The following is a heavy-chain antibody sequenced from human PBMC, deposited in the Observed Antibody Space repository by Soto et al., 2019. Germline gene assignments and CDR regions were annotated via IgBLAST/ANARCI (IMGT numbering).Heavy chain of an antibody. Sequence: SETLSLTCTVSGGSISSSSYYWGWIRQPPGKGLEWIGSIYYSGSTYYNPSLKSRVTISVDTSKNQFSLKLSSVTAADTAVYYCARGALRFLEWLLTSGMDVWGQGTTVTVSS. CDR3: ARGALRFLEWLLTSGMDV. D-gene: IGHD3-3*01. CDR1: GGSISSSSYY. J-gene: IGHJ6*02. CDR2: IYYSGST. V-gene: IGHV4-39*01.